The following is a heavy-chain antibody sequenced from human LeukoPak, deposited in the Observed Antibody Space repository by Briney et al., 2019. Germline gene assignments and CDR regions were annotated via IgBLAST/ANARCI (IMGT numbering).Heavy chain of an antibody. Sequence: GGSLRLSCAASGFTFSSYAMSWVRQAPGKGLEWVSAISGSGGSTYYADSVKGRFTISRDNSKNTLYLQMNSLGAEDTAVYYCAKDRRGSGSYYNDLFDYWGQGTLVTVSS. V-gene: IGHV3-23*01. CDR3: AKDRRGSGSYYNDLFDY. CDR2: ISGSGGST. CDR1: GFTFSSYA. J-gene: IGHJ4*02. D-gene: IGHD3-10*01.